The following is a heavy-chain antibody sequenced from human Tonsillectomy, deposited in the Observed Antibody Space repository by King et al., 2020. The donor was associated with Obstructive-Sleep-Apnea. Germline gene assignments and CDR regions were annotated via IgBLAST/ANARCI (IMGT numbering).Heavy chain of an antibody. D-gene: IGHD3-9*01. CDR1: GGSISSYY. Sequence: QLQESGPGLVKPSETLSLTCTVSGGSISSYYWSWIRQPPGKGLECIGYIYYSGSTNYNPSLQSRVTISVDTSKNQFSLKLSSVTAADTAVYYCARAPDILTGSGYFDLWGRGTLVTVSS. V-gene: IGHV4-59*01. J-gene: IGHJ2*01. CDR3: ARAPDILTGSGYFDL. CDR2: IYYSGST.